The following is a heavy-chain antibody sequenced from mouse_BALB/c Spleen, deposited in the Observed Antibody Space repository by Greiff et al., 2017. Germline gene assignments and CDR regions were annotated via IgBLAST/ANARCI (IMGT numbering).Heavy chain of an antibody. J-gene: IGHJ4*01. CDR3: ARPVRHYYAMDY. CDR1: GYTFSSYW. Sequence: QVQLKQSGAELMKPGASVKISCKATGYTFSSYWIEWVKQRPGHGLEWIGEILPGSGSTNYNEKFKGKATFTADTSSNTAYMQLSSLTSEDSAVYDWARPVRHYYAMDYWGQGTSVTVSA. CDR2: ILPGSGST. V-gene: IGHV1-9*01.